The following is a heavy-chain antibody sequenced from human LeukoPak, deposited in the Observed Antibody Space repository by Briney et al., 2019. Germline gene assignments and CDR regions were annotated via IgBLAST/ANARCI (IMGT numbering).Heavy chain of an antibody. J-gene: IGHJ5*02. CDR3: ARALEDYYDSSGSNWFDP. V-gene: IGHV4-4*02. CDR1: GFTLSPYSM. D-gene: IGHD3-22*01. CDR2: IYHSGST. Sequence: GSLRLSCAASGFTLSPYSMNWVRQPPGKGLEWIGEIYHSGSTNYNPSLKSRVTISVDKSKNQFSLKLSSVTAADTAVYYCARALEDYYDSSGSNWFDPWGQGTLVTVSS.